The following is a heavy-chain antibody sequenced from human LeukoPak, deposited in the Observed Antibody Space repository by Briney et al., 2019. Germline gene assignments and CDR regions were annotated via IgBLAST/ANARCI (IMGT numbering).Heavy chain of an antibody. Sequence: ASVKVSCKASGYTFTSYGISWVRQAPGQGLEWMGWISAYNGNTNYAQKLQGRVTMTTDTSTSTAYMELRSLRSDDTAVYFCARVEGPSIFGVVDYWGQGTLVTVSS. CDR2: ISAYNGNT. D-gene: IGHD3-3*01. J-gene: IGHJ4*02. V-gene: IGHV1-18*01. CDR3: ARVEGPSIFGVVDY. CDR1: GYTFTSYG.